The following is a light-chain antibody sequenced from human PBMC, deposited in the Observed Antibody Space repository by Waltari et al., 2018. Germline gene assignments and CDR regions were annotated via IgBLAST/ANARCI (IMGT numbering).Light chain of an antibody. J-gene: IGLJ1*01. V-gene: IGLV2-14*03. CDR2: YGN. CDR3: SSYTSTSTLV. Sequence: QSALTQPASVSGSPGQSLTIPCTGTSSDVGGYRYVSWYQQHPGKAPKLMIYYGNNRPSGVSNRFSGSKSGNTASLTISGLQAEDEADYYCSSYTSTSTLVFGTGTKVTVL. CDR1: SSDVGGYRY.